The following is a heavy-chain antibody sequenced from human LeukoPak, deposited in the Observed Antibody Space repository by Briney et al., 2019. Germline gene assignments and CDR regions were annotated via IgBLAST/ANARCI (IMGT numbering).Heavy chain of an antibody. CDR1: GYTFTNYN. CDR3: ARVDYYDSSGTGGFDY. J-gene: IGHJ4*02. V-gene: IGHV1-18*01. CDR2: ISAYNGYT. Sequence: ASVKVSCKASGYTFTNYNINWVRQAPGQGLEWMGWISAYNGYTNYAQKLQGRVTMTRDTSTTTASMELRSLRSDDTAVYYCARVDYYDSSGTGGFDYWGQGTLVTVSS. D-gene: IGHD3-22*01.